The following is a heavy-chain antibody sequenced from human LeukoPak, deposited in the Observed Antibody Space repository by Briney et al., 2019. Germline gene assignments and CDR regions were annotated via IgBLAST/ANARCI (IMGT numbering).Heavy chain of an antibody. CDR3: ARAGVERHSGSYYFDY. V-gene: IGHV4-30-2*01. J-gene: IGHJ4*02. D-gene: IGHD1-26*01. CDR2: IYHSGST. Sequence: PSQTLSLTCAVSGGSISSGGYSWSWIRQPPGKGLEWIGYIYHSGSTYYNPSLKSRVTISVDRSKNQFSLKLSSVTAADTAVYYCARAGVERHSGSYYFDYWGQGTLVTVSS. CDR1: GGSISSGGYS.